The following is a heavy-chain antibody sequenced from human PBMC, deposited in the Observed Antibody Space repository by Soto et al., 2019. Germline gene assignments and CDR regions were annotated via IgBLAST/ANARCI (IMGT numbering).Heavy chain of an antibody. V-gene: IGHV1-24*01. CDR2: FDPEDGET. CDR1: GYTLTELS. J-gene: IGHJ4*02. Sequence: ASVKVSCKVSGYTLTELSRHWVRQAPGKGLEWMGGFDPEDGETIYAQKFQGRVTMTEDTSTDTAYMELSSLRSEDTAVYYCATTVATIARSSDFDYWGQGTLVTVSS. D-gene: IGHD5-12*01. CDR3: ATTVATIARSSDFDY.